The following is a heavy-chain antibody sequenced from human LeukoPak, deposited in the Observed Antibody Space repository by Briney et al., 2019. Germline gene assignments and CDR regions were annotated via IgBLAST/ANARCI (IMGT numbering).Heavy chain of an antibody. D-gene: IGHD3-10*01. CDR1: GGSISSYY. CDR2: IYYSGST. V-gene: IGHV4-59*08. Sequence: SETLSLTCTVSGGSISSYYWSWIRQPPGKGLEWIGYIYYSGSTNYNPSLKSRVTISVDTSKNQFSLKLSSVTAADTAVYYCARLYYGSGSPPYYYDMDVWGQGTTVTVSS. J-gene: IGHJ6*02. CDR3: ARLYYGSGSPPYYYDMDV.